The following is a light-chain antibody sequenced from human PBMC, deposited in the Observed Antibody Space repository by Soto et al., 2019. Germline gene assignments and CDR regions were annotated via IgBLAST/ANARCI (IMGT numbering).Light chain of an antibody. CDR3: HQYGTSPRT. Sequence: EIVLTQSPGTLSLSPGERATLSCRANQSVSSNLAWYQQKPGQAPRLLIYGASTRATGIPARFSGSGSGTDFTLAISRLEPEDFAVYYCHQYGTSPRTFGQGTKVDIK. CDR1: QSVSSN. CDR2: GAS. V-gene: IGKV3-20*01. J-gene: IGKJ1*01.